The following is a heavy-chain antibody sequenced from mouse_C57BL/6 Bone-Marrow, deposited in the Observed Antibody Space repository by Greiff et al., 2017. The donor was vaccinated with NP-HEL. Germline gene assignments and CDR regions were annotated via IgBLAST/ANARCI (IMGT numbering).Heavy chain of an antibody. CDR1: GFTFSDYY. D-gene: IGHD2-4*01. Sequence: EVQLVESGGGLVQPGGSLKLSCAASGFTFSDYYMYWVRQTPEKRLEWVAYISNGGGSTYYPDTVKGRFTISRDNAKNTLYLQMRRLKSEDTAMYYCARDYDYAFDYWGQGTTLTVSS. CDR3: ARDYDYAFDY. J-gene: IGHJ2*01. CDR2: ISNGGGST. V-gene: IGHV5-12*01.